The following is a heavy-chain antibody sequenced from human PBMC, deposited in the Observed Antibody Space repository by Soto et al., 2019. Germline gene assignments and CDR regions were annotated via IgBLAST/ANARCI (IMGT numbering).Heavy chain of an antibody. CDR1: GFTFSSYA. D-gene: IGHD3-3*01. CDR2: ISGSGGST. J-gene: IGHJ4*02. V-gene: IGHV3-23*01. CDR3: AKALKVLRFLEWLAIFDY. Sequence: EVQLLESGGGLVQPGGSLRLSCAASGFTFSSYAMSWVRQAPGKGLEWVSAISGSGGSTYYADSVKGRFTISRDNSKNTLYLQMNSLRAEDTAVYYCAKALKVLRFLEWLAIFDYWGQGTLVTVSS.